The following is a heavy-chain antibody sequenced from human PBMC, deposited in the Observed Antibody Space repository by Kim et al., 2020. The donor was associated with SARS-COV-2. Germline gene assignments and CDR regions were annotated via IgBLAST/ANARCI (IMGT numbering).Heavy chain of an antibody. CDR1: GGSISSYY. CDR2: IYYSGST. D-gene: IGHD6-19*01. J-gene: IGHJ4*02. CDR3: ARTSLAVAGPFDY. Sequence: SETLSLTCTVSGGSISSYYWSWIRQPPGKGLEWIGYIYYSGSTNYNPSLKSRVTISVDTSKNQFSLKLSSVTAADTAVYYCARTSLAVAGPFDYWGQGTLVTVSS. V-gene: IGHV4-59*13.